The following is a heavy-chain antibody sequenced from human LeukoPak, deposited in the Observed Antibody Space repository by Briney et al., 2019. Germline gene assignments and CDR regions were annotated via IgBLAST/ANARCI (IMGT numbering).Heavy chain of an antibody. Sequence: GASVKVSCKASGYTFTGYYVHWVRQAPGQGLEWMGWIKPNSGDTNYAQKFQGRVTMTRDTSISTAYMDLSRLRSDDTAVYYCARTTVTLRLRNWFDPWGQGTLVTVSS. D-gene: IGHD4-17*01. V-gene: IGHV1-2*02. CDR2: IKPNSGDT. CDR3: ARTTVTLRLRNWFDP. J-gene: IGHJ5*02. CDR1: GYTFTGYY.